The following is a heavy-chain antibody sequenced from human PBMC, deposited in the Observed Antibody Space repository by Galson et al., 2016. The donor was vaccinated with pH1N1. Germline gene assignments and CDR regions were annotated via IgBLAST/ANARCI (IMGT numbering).Heavy chain of an antibody. CDR3: ARQDTSGCGFCHYGMDV. Sequence: QSGAEVKKPGESLKISCKGSGYSFTNYWIAWVRQMPGKGLEWMGIIYPSDSDTRYSPSFQGQVTISADTSINTAYLQWSSLQASDTAVFYCARQDTSGCGFCHYGMDVWGQGTAVTVSS. CDR2: IYPSDSDT. CDR1: GYSFTNYW. J-gene: IGHJ6*02. D-gene: IGHD3-22*01. V-gene: IGHV5-51*01.